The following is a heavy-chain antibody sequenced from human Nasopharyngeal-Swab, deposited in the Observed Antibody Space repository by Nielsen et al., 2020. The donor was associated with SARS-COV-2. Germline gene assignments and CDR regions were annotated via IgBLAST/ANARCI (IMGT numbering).Heavy chain of an antibody. CDR3: ARSPHWETWSYYGSGSYDY. CDR2: IYYSGST. J-gene: IGHJ4*02. V-gene: IGHV4-39*07. D-gene: IGHD3-10*01. Sequence: SETLSLTCTVSGRSISSSSSYWGWIRQPPGKGLEWVGSIYYSGSTYYTPSLNSRVTISVDTSKNQFSLKLSSVTAADTAVYYCARSPHWETWSYYGSGSYDYWGQGALVTVSS. CDR1: GRSISSSSSY.